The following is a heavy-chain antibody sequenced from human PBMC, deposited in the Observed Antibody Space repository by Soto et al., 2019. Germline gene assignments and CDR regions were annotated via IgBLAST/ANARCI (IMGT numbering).Heavy chain of an antibody. CDR1: GFTFSSYA. Sequence: VGSLRLSCAASGFTFSSYAMSWVRQAPGKGLEWVSTIGRSGGNTYYADSVKGRFTISRDNSKNTLYLQMNSLRAEDTAVYYCAKVAWELLRWFDTWGQGTLVTVSS. V-gene: IGHV3-23*01. CDR3: AKVAWELLRWFDT. CDR2: IGRSGGNT. J-gene: IGHJ5*02. D-gene: IGHD1-26*01.